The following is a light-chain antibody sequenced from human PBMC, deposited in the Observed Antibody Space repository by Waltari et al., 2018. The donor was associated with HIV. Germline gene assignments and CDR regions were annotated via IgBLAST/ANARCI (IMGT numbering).Light chain of an antibody. J-gene: IGKJ2*01. CDR2: GAS. Sequence: EFVLTQSPGTLSLSPGERATLSCRASQSVSSRYLAWYQQRPGQAPRLLIYGASSRAAGIPDRFTGSGSGTDFTLTISRLEPEDFAVYYCQHFDTSLPKYTFGQGTKLEIK. CDR3: QHFDTSLPKYT. CDR1: QSVSSRY. V-gene: IGKV3-20*01.